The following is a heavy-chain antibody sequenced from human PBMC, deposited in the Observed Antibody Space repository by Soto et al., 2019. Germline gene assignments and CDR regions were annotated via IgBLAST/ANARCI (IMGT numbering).Heavy chain of an antibody. CDR2: IKSKSDGETA. CDR1: GLTFSNVW. CDR3: AITEMINRDSSTSFDY. V-gene: IGHV3-15*01. D-gene: IGHD3-16*01. J-gene: IGHJ4*02. Sequence: GGSLRLSCAASGLTFSNVWMTWVRQAPGKGLEWVGRIKSKSDGETADVAAPVKGRFTISRDDSKNTVFLEMNSLKSEDTALYYCAITEMINRDSSTSFDYWGQGTQVTVS.